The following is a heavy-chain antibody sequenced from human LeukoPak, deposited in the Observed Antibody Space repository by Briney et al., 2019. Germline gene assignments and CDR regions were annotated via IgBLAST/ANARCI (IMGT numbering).Heavy chain of an antibody. V-gene: IGHV4-39*01. CDR1: GDSISNSAYC. D-gene: IGHD3-10*01. CDR2: ITNTGNT. CDR3: ARKTPGTSVDV. Sequence: PSETLSLTCTVSGDSISNSAYCWVWIRQPAGEVLEWIGTITNTGNTYSNPSLKSRVTISIDTSKTQISLKLTSVTAADTAVFYCARKTPGTSVDVWGQGTPVTVSS. J-gene: IGHJ6*02.